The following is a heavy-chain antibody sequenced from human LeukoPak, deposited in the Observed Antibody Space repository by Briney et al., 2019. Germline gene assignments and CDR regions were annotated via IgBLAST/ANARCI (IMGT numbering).Heavy chain of an antibody. D-gene: IGHD2-15*01. Sequence: PGGSLRLSCAASGFALSSHWMTWVRQVPGRGPEWVANVNRDGSETYYLDSVKGRFTISKDNAKNSLYLQMNSLRAEDTAVYYCAKQLGYCSDGSCYFPYWGQGTLVTVSS. V-gene: IGHV3-7*03. CDR2: VNRDGSET. CDR3: AKQLGYCSDGSCYFPY. CDR1: GFALSSHW. J-gene: IGHJ4*02.